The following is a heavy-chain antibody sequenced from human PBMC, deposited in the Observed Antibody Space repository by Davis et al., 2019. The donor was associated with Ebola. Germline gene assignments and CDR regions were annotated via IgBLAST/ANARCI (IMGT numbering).Heavy chain of an antibody. V-gene: IGHV1-18*01. CDR3: ARAQFPTTSDH. D-gene: IGHD1-1*01. CDR2: ISAYNGNT. Sequence: ASVKVSCKASGYTFTSYGISWVRQAPGQGLEWMGWISAYNGNTNYAQKLQGRVTMTTDTSASTAYMEVGILRSDDTAVYYCARAQFPTTSDHWGQGTLVTVSS. CDR1: GYTFTSYG. J-gene: IGHJ4*02.